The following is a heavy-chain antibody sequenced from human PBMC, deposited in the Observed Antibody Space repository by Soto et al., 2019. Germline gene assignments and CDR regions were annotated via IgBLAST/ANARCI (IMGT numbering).Heavy chain of an antibody. J-gene: IGHJ4*02. CDR3: ARQTADYLNDY. CDR1: GGSISSYY. Sequence: NPSETLSLTCTVSGGSISSYYWSWIRQPPGKGLEWIGYIYYSGSTNYNPSLKSRVTISVDTSKNQFSLKLSSVTAAGTAVYYCARQTADYLNDYWDQGTLVTVSS. D-gene: IGHD4-17*01. V-gene: IGHV4-59*08. CDR2: IYYSGST.